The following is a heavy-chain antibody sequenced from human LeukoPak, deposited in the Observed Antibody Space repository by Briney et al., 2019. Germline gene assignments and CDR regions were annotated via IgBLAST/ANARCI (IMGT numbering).Heavy chain of an antibody. V-gene: IGHV4-34*01. CDR2: INHSGST. CDR1: GLTFTNFG. Sequence: GSLRLSCAASGLTFTNFGMSWIRQPPGKGLEWIGEINHSGSTNYNPSLKSRVTISVDTSKNQFSLKLSSVTAADTAVYYCARARIMITFGGVIVIGAFDIWGQGTMVTVSS. CDR3: ARARIMITFGGVIVIGAFDI. J-gene: IGHJ3*02. D-gene: IGHD3-16*02.